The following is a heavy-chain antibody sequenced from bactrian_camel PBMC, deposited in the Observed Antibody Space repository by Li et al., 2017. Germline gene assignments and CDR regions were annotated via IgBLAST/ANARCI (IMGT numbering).Heavy chain of an antibody. CDR3: AKGVGENNWSAYNY. D-gene: IGHD7*01. CDR1: GFTFSNNA. CDR2: ISSSGSTT. V-gene: IGHV3S31*01. J-gene: IGHJ4*01. Sequence: QLVESGGDLVQPGGSLRLSCAASGFTFSNNAMAWVRQVSGKGLEWVSAISSSGSTTHYRDSVKGRFTISRDNAKDTLYLQLNSLKTEDTAMYYCAKGVGENNWSAYNYWGQGTQVTVS.